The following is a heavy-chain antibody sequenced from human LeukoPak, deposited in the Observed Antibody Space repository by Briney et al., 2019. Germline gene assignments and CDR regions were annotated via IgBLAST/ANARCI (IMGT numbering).Heavy chain of an antibody. V-gene: IGHV1-2*02. CDR2: INPNSGGT. CDR1: GFTFTDYF. CDR3: AVLMFQLLDC. J-gene: IGHJ4*02. Sequence: ASVKVSCKASGFTFTDYFIYWVRQAPGQGLEWMGWINPNSGGTKYGQNFQGRVTMNRDTSISTAYMELSSLRSDDTAVYFCAVLMFQLLDCWGQGTLVTVSS. D-gene: IGHD2-2*01.